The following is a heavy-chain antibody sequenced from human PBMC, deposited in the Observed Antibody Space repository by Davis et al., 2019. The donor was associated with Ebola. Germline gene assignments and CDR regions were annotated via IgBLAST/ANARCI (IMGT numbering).Heavy chain of an antibody. CDR3: AHRHIYSTSGSFDS. D-gene: IGHD3-10*01. CDR1: GFSLSTSSVG. CDR2: IFWDDDR. V-gene: IGHV2-5*02. J-gene: IGHJ4*02. Sequence: SGPTLVKPTQTLTLTCTIPGFSLSTSSVGVGWIRQPPGKALEWLALIFWDDDRRYSPSLQSRLTITKDTSKNQVVLTITNVDPVDTATYVCAHRHIYSTSGSFDSWGQGTLVTVSS.